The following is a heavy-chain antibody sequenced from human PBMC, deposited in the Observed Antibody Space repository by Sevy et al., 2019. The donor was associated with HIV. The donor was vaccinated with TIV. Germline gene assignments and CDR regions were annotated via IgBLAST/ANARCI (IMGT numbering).Heavy chain of an antibody. CDR3: VKDAYYYDSSGYSMSQWYYGMDV. V-gene: IGHV3-23*01. CDR2: ISGSGGDT. J-gene: IGHJ6*02. CDR1: GFTFSTYA. D-gene: IGHD3-22*01. Sequence: GGSLRLSCAASGFTFSTYAMSWVRQAPGKGLEWVSVISGSGGDTYYADSVKDRFTISRDNSKNTLYLQMNSLRAEDTAVYYCVKDAYYYDSSGYSMSQWYYGMDVWGQGTTVTVSS.